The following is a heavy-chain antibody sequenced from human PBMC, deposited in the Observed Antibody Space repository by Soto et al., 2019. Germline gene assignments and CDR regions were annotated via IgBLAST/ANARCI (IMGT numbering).Heavy chain of an antibody. J-gene: IGHJ6*02. CDR1: GGTFSNYV. CDR2: IIPLFGTT. D-gene: IGHD3-10*01. Sequence: QVQLVQSGTEVKKPGSSAKVSCKASGGTFSNYVISWERQAPGQGLEWMGGIIPLFGTTDYAKKFQGRIAITADESTTTVYMDLSILRFQDTVVYFCVIDVGSGELSFVWVQGTTVIVTS. V-gene: IGHV1-69*01. CDR3: VIDVGSGELSFV.